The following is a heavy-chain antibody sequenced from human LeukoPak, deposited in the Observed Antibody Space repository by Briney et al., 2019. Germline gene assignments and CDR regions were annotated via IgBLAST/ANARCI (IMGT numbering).Heavy chain of an antibody. D-gene: IGHD6-19*01. CDR2: ISAYNGNT. Sequence: GASVKVSCKASGYTFTSYGISWVRQAPGQGLEWMGWISAYNGNTNYAQKLQGRVTMTRDTSTSTVYMELSSLRSEDTAVYYCARDGERGYSSGDYWGQGTLVTVSS. CDR3: ARDGERGYSSGDY. CDR1: GYTFTSYG. V-gene: IGHV1-18*01. J-gene: IGHJ4*02.